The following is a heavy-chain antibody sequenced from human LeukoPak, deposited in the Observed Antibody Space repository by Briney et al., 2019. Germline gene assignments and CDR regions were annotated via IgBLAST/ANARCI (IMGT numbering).Heavy chain of an antibody. J-gene: IGHJ6*03. CDR2: IYPADSNT. Sequence: GESLTISCKGSGYSFTSYWIGWVRQMTGKGLEWMGIIYPADSNTRYSPSFQGQVNISADKSISTAYLQWSSLKASDTAMYYCARHEYGDSFGVYYMDVWGKGTTVTVSS. CDR1: GYSFTSYW. V-gene: IGHV5-51*01. CDR3: ARHEYGDSFGVYYMDV. D-gene: IGHD4-17*01.